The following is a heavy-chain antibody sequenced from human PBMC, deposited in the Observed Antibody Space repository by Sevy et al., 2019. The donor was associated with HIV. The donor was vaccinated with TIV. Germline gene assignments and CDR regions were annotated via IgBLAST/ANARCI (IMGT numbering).Heavy chain of an antibody. D-gene: IGHD1-26*01. CDR1: GFTISSYA. V-gene: IGHV3-23*01. J-gene: IGHJ4*02. CDR3: ATGGGSSYYFDY. CDR2: ISGSGGST. Sequence: GGSLRLSCAASGFTISSYAMSWVRQAPGKGLEWVSAISGSGGSTYYADSVKGRFTISRDNSKNTLYLQMNSLRAEDTAVYYCATGGGSSYYFDYWGQGTLVTVSS.